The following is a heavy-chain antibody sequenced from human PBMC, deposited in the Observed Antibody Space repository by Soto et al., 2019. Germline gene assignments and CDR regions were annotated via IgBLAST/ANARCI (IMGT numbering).Heavy chain of an antibody. Sequence: SETLSLTCTVSGGSISSSSYYWGWIRQPPGKGLEYIANIFYYGITYYNPSLKSRVTISVDTSKNQLSLKLGSVTAADTAVHYCARSGGLQHIDYWGQGTLVTVSS. J-gene: IGHJ4*02. V-gene: IGHV4-39*01. D-gene: IGHD4-4*01. CDR1: GGSISSSSYY. CDR2: IFYYGIT. CDR3: ARSGGLQHIDY.